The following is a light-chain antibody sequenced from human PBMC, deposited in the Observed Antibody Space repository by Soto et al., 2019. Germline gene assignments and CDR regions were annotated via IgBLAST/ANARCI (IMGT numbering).Light chain of an antibody. V-gene: IGLV2-14*01. CDR3: NSYTTTYTLV. Sequence: QSVLTKPHSASGSPGQSVAISCAGTSSNVGGYNYVSWYQQHPCKAPKLIIYEXTNRPSGVSNRFSASKSGNTAYLTISGLQAEDEADYYCNSYTTTYTLVFGTGTKVTVL. CDR1: SSNVGGYNY. J-gene: IGLJ1*01. CDR2: EXT.